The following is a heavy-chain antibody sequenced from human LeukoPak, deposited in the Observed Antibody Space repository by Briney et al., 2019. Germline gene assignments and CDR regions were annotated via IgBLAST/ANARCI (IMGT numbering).Heavy chain of an antibody. V-gene: IGHV4-39*07. CDR2: KFYSGGT. CDR3: ARGQKYRNGYTVTELGSGYFDY. J-gene: IGHJ4*02. Sequence: SETLSLTCTVSSGSITSSSYYWVWIRQPPGMGLEWIGSKFYSGGTYYNPSLKSRVTLSVDASKNQFSLKLSSVTAADTAVYYCARGQKYRNGYTVTELGSGYFDYWGQGTLVTVSS. D-gene: IGHD5-18*01. CDR1: SGSITSSSYY.